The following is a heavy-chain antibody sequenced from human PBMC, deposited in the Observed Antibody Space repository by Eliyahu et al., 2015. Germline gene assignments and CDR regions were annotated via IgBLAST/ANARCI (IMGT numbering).Heavy chain of an antibody. D-gene: IGHD2-15*01. CDR1: GGSISRGGYY. Sequence: QVQLQESGPGLVKPSQTLSLTCTVSGGSISRGGYYWSWIRQHPGKGLEWIGYIYYSGSTYYNPSLKSRVTISVDTSKNQFSLKLSSVTAADTAVYYCARDARCSGGSCYPGVSWFDYWGQGTLVTVSS. CDR2: IYYSGST. CDR3: ARDARCSGGSCYPGVSWFDY. J-gene: IGHJ4*02. V-gene: IGHV4-31*03.